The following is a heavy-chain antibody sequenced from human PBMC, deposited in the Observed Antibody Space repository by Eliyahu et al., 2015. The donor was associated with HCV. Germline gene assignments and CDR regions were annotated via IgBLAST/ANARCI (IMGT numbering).Heavy chain of an antibody. D-gene: IGHD3-10*01. Sequence: EVQLVESGGGLVKPGGSLRLSXAASGXTFSQXWMSWVRQAQGKGLEWIGRIKSKTXGGTTDYAAPVKGXFTISRDDSKSTLYLQMNSLKTEDTAVYYCTTGAPGGFDYYLDVWGQGTTVTVSS. V-gene: IGHV3-15*01. CDR2: IKSKTXGGTT. CDR3: TTGAPGGFDYYLDV. CDR1: GXTFSQXW. J-gene: IGHJ6*03.